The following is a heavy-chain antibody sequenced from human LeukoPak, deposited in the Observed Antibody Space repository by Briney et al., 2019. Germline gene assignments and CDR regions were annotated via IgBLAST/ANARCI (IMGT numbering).Heavy chain of an antibody. Sequence: ASVKVSCKASGYTFTGYYMHWVRQAPGQGLEWMGWINPNSGGTNYAQKFQGRVTMTRDTSINTAYMELSRLRSDDTAVYYCAREEGGWQQLSHGWFDPWGQGTLVTVSS. V-gene: IGHV1-2*02. D-gene: IGHD6-13*01. CDR1: GYTFTGYY. J-gene: IGHJ5*02. CDR2: INPNSGGT. CDR3: AREEGGWQQLSHGWFDP.